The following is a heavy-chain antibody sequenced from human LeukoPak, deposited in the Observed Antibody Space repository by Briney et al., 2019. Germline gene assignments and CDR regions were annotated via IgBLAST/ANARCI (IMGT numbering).Heavy chain of an antibody. J-gene: IGHJ4*02. V-gene: IGHV4-39*01. CDR1: GGFINSGSYY. Sequence: SETLSLTCTVSGGFINSGSYYWVWIRQPPGKGLEWIGNIYYSGSTYYNPSLKSRVTISVDTSKNQFSLKLSSVTATDTAVYYCARRGYGTSRIDYWGQGTLVTVSS. CDR3: ARRGYGTSRIDY. CDR2: IYYSGST. D-gene: IGHD5-12*01.